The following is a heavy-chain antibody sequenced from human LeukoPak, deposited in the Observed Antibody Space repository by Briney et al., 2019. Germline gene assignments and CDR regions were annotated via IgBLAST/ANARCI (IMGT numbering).Heavy chain of an antibody. Sequence: GGSLRLSCAASGFTFSSYGMHWVRQAPGKGLEWVGFIRSKVYGGTPEYAASVKGRFTISRNDSKGIAYLQMNSLKTEDTAVYYCSRDQTPYYWGQGTLVTVSS. V-gene: IGHV3-49*04. CDR3: SRDQTPYY. CDR2: IRSKVYGGTP. CDR1: GFTFSSYG. J-gene: IGHJ4*02.